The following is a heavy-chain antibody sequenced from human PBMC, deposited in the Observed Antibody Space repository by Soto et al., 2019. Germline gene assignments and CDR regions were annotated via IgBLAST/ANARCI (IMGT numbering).Heavy chain of an antibody. D-gene: IGHD2-2*01. CDR2: IIPILGIA. J-gene: IGHJ5*02. CDR3: ATMGVYCSSTSCYAWFDP. Sequence: SVKVSCKASGYTFTGYYMHWVRQAPGQGLEWMGRIIPILGIANYAQKFQGRVTITADKSTSTAYMELSSLRSEDTAVYYCATMGVYCSSTSCYAWFDPWGQGTLVTVSS. CDR1: GYTFTGYY. V-gene: IGHV1-69*02.